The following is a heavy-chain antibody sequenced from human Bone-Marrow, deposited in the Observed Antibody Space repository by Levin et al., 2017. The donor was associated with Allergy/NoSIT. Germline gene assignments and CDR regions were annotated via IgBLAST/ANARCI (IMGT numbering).Heavy chain of an antibody. CDR3: ASHREGDYNDGSGYFFDY. Sequence: SETLSLTCAVPGGSIRSGAYAWSWIRQPPGEGLEWIGYIYHSGCSYYNPSLKSRVTMSVDRSTNQFSLNLKSLTAADTAVYFCASHREGDYNDGSGYFFDYWGQGMLVTVSS. CDR1: GGSIRSGAYA. CDR2: IYHSGCS. J-gene: IGHJ4*02. V-gene: IGHV4-30-2*01. D-gene: IGHD5-12*01.